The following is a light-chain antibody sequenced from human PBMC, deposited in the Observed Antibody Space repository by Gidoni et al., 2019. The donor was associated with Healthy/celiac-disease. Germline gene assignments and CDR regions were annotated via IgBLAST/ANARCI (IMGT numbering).Light chain of an antibody. J-gene: IGKJ5*01. Sequence: DIVMTQSPDSLAVSLGERATINCKSSQSVLYSSNNKNYLAWYQQKPGQPPKLLIYWASTRESGVPDRVSGSGSGTDFTLTISSLQAEDVAVYYCQQYYSTPSITFXXXTRLEIK. CDR3: QQYYSTPSIT. CDR1: QSVLYSSNNKNY. V-gene: IGKV4-1*01. CDR2: WAS.